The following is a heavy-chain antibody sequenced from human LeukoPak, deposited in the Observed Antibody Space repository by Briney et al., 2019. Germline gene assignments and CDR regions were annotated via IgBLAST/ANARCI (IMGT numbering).Heavy chain of an antibody. CDR2: IYYSGNT. CDR1: GGSISSSTYY. Sequence: SETLSLTCTVSGGSISSSTYYWGWIRQPPGRGLEWIGSIYYSGNTYYNPSLKSRVTISVDTSKNQFSLKLSSVTAADTAVYYCARGRGFGILTGYYPYYWYFDLWGRGTLVTVSS. CDR3: ARGRGFGILTGYYPYYWYFDL. D-gene: IGHD3-9*01. V-gene: IGHV4-39*01. J-gene: IGHJ2*01.